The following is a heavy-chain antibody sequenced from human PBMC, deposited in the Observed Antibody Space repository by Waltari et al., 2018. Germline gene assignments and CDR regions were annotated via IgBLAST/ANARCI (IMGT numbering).Heavy chain of an antibody. D-gene: IGHD1-1*01. CDR2: IYISGST. Sequence: QVQLQESGPGLVKPSQTLSLTCTVPGGSVSSGNYYWSWIRQPAGKELEWIGRIYISGSTNYNPSLKSRVTMSLDTSKNQFSLKLSSVTAADTAVYHCARDTGTFDSWGQGTLVTVSS. J-gene: IGHJ4*02. CDR3: ARDTGTFDS. CDR1: GGSVSSGNYY. V-gene: IGHV4-61*02.